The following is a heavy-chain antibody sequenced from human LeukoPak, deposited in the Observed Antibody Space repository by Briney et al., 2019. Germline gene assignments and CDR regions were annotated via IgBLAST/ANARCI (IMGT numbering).Heavy chain of an antibody. CDR1: GGSISSYY. V-gene: IGHV4-59*01. J-gene: IGHJ4*02. Sequence: SETLSLTCTVSGGSISSYYWSWIRQPPGKGLEWIGYIYYSGSTNYNPSLKSRVTISVDTSRNQLSLKLSSVTAADTAVYYCARAHGHYYDSSGYYLDYWGQGTLVTVSS. D-gene: IGHD3-22*01. CDR2: IYYSGST. CDR3: ARAHGHYYDSSGYYLDY.